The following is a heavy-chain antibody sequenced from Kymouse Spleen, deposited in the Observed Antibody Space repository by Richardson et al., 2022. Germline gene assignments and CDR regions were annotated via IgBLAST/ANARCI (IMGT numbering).Heavy chain of an antibody. V-gene: IGHV3-7*01. CDR2: IKQDGSEK. CDR1: GFTFSSYW. D-gene: IGHD1-7*01. CDR3: ARDGVNWNYVYFDY. J-gene: IGHJ4*02. Sequence: EVQLVESGGGLVQPGGSLRLSCAASGFTFSSYWMSWVRQAPGKGLEWVANIKQDGSEKYYVDSVKGRFTISRDNAKNSLYLQMNSLRAEDTAVYYCARDGVNWNYVYFDYWGQGTLVTVSS.